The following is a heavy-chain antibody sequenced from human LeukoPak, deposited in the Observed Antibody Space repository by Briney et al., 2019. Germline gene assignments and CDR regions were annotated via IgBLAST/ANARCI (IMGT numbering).Heavy chain of an antibody. CDR2: IKEDGSEK. CDR3: AREGYYDGWGSPSTDPFYFDY. Sequence: GGSLRLSCAASGFTFSSYWMSWVRQAPGKGLEWVANIKEDGSEKYYVDSVKGRFTISRDNAKKSLYLQMNSLRAEDTAVYYCAREGYYDGWGSPSTDPFYFDYWGRGTLVTVSS. D-gene: IGHD3-10*01. J-gene: IGHJ4*02. V-gene: IGHV3-7*01. CDR1: GFTFSSYW.